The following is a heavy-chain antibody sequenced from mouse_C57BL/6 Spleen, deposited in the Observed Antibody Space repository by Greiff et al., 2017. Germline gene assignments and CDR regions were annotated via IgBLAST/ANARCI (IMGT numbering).Heavy chain of an antibody. J-gene: IGHJ1*03. CDR2: INPYNGDT. CDR1: GYSFTGYF. V-gene: IGHV1-20*01. D-gene: IGHD1-1*01. CDR3: TRSRSYYGSSGSGYFDV. Sequence: EVQLQQSGPELVKPGDSVKISCKASGYSFTGYFMNWVMQSHGKSLEWIGRINPYNGDTFYNQKFKGKATLTVDKSSSTAHMELRSLTSEAAAVYYCTRSRSYYGSSGSGYFDVWGTGTTVTVSS.